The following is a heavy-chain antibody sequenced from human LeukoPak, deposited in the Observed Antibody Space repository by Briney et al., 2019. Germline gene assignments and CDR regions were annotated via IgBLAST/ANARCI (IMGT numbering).Heavy chain of an antibody. CDR2: INPNSGGT. CDR1: GYTFTGYY. Sequence: ASVKVSCKASGYTFTGYYMHWVRQAPGQGLEWMGWINPNSGGTNYAQKFQGRVTMTRDTSISTAYMELSRLRSDDAAVYYCARVPFYDRSGYLNNNFDYWGQGTLVTVSS. J-gene: IGHJ4*02. D-gene: IGHD3-22*01. V-gene: IGHV1-2*02. CDR3: ARVPFYDRSGYLNNNFDY.